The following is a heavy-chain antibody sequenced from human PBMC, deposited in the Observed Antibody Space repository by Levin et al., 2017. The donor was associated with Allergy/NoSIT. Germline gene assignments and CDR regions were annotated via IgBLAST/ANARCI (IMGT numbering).Heavy chain of an antibody. V-gene: IGHV3-30*18. CDR1: GFTFSYYG. CDR3: AKGRRGGWVAGRGFDY. D-gene: IGHD6-19*01. CDR2: ITFDENNR. J-gene: IGHJ4*02. Sequence: GGSLRLSCAASGFTFSYYGMHWVRQAPGKGLEWVAVITFDENNRYYADSVKGRFTVSRDNSKNTLYLQMNSLRAPDTAVYYCAKGRRGGWVAGRGFDYWGQGTLVTVSS.